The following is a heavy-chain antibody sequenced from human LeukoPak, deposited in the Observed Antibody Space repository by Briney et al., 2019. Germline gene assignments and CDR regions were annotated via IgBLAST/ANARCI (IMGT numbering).Heavy chain of an antibody. V-gene: IGHV3-43*01. CDR3: AKERYSGTYSSHYFDY. J-gene: IGHJ4*02. Sequence: GGSLRLSCAASGFTFDDYSMHWVRQVPGKGLEWVSSTNWDFYTTDYADSVKGRFTISRDNSKNSLYLQMNSLRTEDTAFYYCAKERYSGTYSSHYFDYWGRGTLVTVSS. CDR1: GFTFDDYS. D-gene: IGHD1-26*01. CDR2: TNWDFYTT.